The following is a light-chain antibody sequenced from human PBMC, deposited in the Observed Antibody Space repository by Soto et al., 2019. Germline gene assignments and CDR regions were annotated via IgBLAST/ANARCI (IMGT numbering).Light chain of an antibody. J-gene: IGKJ5*01. CDR2: GAS. CDR1: QSVSSN. V-gene: IGKV3-15*01. Sequence: EIVLTQSPATLSSSPGERATLSCRASQSVSSNLAWYQQKPGQAPRLLIYGASRRATDIPGRFSGSGSGTEYTLTISSLQSEDFAVYYCQQYDNWPVTFGQGTRLEIK. CDR3: QQYDNWPVT.